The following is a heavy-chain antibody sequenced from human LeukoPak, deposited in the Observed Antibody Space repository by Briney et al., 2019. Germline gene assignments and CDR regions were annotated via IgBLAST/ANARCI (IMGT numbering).Heavy chain of an antibody. CDR1: GGSISSNSHY. CDR2: IDYSGGT. V-gene: IGHV4-39*01. Sequence: PSETLSLTCTVSGGSISSNSHYWGWIRQSPGKGLEWIGSIDYSGGTYYNPSLKSRVTISVDTSKNQFYLKVSSVTAADTTVYYCARRTAVNGEFDYWGQGTLATVSS. J-gene: IGHJ4*02. D-gene: IGHD6-19*01. CDR3: ARRTAVNGEFDY.